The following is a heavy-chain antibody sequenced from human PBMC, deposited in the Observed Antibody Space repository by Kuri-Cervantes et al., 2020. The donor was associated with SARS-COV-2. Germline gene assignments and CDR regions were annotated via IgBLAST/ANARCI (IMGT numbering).Heavy chain of an antibody. CDR2: IWYDGSNK. J-gene: IGHJ4*02. D-gene: IGHD6-19*01. CDR3: AGDGAGFDY. V-gene: IGHV3-33*01. CDR1: GLTFSSYG. Sequence: GESLKISCAASGLTFSSYGMHWVRQAPGKGLEWVAVIWYDGSNKYYADSVKGRFTISRDNSKNTLYLQMNSLRAEDTAVYYCAGDGAGFDYWGQGTPVTVSS.